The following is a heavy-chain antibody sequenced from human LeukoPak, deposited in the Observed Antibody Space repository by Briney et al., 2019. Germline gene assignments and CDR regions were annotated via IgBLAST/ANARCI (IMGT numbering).Heavy chain of an antibody. D-gene: IGHD3-22*01. CDR3: AREGYYYDSSGSNWFDP. J-gene: IGHJ5*02. Sequence: PSETLSLTCTVSGASLIGFYWSWVRQPPGKELEWIGYIDYSGSTNYNPSLKSRVTISVDTSKNQFSLKLSSVTAADTAVYYCAREGYYYDSSGSNWFDPWGQGTLVTVSS. V-gene: IGHV4-59*01. CDR2: IDYSGST. CDR1: GASLIGFY.